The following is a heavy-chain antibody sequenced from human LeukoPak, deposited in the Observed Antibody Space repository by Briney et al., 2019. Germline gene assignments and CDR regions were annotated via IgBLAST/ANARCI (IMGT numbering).Heavy chain of an antibody. CDR1: GFTVSSHS. Sequence: GGSLRLSCAVYGFTVSSHSVTWVRQAPGKGLEWGSVIHTVGRPYYADSVQGRFNISRHNSKNTIYLQMNSLRPEDTAVYYCARMVAYAFDVWGQGTVVTVSS. V-gene: IGHV3-53*04. D-gene: IGHD2-15*01. J-gene: IGHJ3*01. CDR3: ARMVAYAFDV. CDR2: IHTVGRP.